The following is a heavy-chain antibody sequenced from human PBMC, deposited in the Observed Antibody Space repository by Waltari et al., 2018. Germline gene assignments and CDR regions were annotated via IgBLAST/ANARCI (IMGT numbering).Heavy chain of an antibody. CDR2: IYYSGST. V-gene: IGHV4-59*11. CDR1: GGSISSHY. J-gene: IGHJ5*02. Sequence: QVQLQESGPGLVKPSETLSLTCTVSGGSISSHYWRWIRQPPGKGLEWIGYIYYSGSTNYNPSLKSRVTISVDTSKNQFSLKLSSVTAADTAVYYCARVLTGTWNWFDPWGQGTLVTVSS. CDR3: ARVLTGTWNWFDP. D-gene: IGHD1-20*01.